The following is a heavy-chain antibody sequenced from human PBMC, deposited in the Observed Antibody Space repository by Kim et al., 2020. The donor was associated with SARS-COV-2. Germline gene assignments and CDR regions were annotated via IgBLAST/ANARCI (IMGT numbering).Heavy chain of an antibody. CDR3: AGGDTLATDPWGYYYYG. V-gene: IGHV3-13*01. CDR2: IGTAGDS. Sequence: GGSLRLSCAASGFTFSSYDMHWVRQAPGKGLEWVSDIGTAGDSSNHASAKGRLTITSGNDTNTSFLLQISMRAGDEAAVYCAGGDTLATDPWGYYYYG. CDR1: GFTFSSYD. D-gene: IGHD5-12*01. J-gene: IGHJ6*01.